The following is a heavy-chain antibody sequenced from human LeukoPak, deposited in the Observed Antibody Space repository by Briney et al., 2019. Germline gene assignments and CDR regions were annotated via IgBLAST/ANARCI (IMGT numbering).Heavy chain of an antibody. V-gene: IGHV3-23*01. Sequence: GGSLRLSCAASGFTFSSYSMNWVRQAPGKGLEWVSAISGSGGRTNYADSVKGRFTISRDNSKNTLYLQMNSLRAEDTAVYYCAKDQRSGSTDYWGQGTLVTVSS. J-gene: IGHJ4*02. CDR2: ISGSGGRT. D-gene: IGHD3-10*01. CDR1: GFTFSSYS. CDR3: AKDQRSGSTDY.